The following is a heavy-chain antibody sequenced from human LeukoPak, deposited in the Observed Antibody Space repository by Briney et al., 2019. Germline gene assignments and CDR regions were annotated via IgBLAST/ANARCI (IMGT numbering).Heavy chain of an antibody. Sequence: ASVKVSCKASGYTFTSYGISWVRQAPGQGLEWMGWISSYNGDTNYAQKLQGRVTMSTDTSTGTAYMELRSLRSDDTAVYYCARRVAVAGRDAFDIWGQGTMVSVSS. V-gene: IGHV1-18*01. CDR2: ISSYNGDT. CDR3: ARRVAVAGRDAFDI. J-gene: IGHJ3*02. CDR1: GYTFTSYG. D-gene: IGHD6-19*01.